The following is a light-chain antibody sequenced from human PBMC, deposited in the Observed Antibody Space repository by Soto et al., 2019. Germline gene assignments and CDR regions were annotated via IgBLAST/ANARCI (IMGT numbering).Light chain of an antibody. J-gene: IGKJ1*01. CDR3: QQYGSSPKT. CDR1: QSVSSSY. CDR2: GAS. V-gene: IGKV3-20*01. Sequence: IVLTQSPGTLSLSPGERATLSCRASQSVSSSYLAWYQQKPGQAPRLLIYGASSRATGIPDRFSGSGSGTDFTLTISRLEPEDFAVYYCQQYGSSPKTFGHGTKVEIK.